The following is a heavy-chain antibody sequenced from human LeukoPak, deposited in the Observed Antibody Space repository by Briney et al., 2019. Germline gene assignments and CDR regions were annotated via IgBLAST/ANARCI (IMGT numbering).Heavy chain of an antibody. D-gene: IGHD6-19*01. CDR2: IAGTGGST. CDR3: AKGSKAVLFTRDHYMDV. V-gene: IGHV3-23*01. Sequence: GGSLRLSCAASGFTFNKYAMNWVRQAPGKGLEWISSIAGTGGSTYYADSVKGRFTISRDNSKNTLYLQMNSLRAEDTAVYYCAKGSKAVLFTRDHYMDVWGKGTTVTISS. CDR1: GFTFNKYA. J-gene: IGHJ6*03.